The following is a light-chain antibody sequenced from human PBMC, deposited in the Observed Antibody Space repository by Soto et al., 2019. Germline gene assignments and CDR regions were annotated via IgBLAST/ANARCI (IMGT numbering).Light chain of an antibody. V-gene: IGKV3-11*01. Sequence: IRLTQSPATLYSFPGDRVTLSCRPSQYINTRLAWYQHRPGQAPRLLIYQTSIRAAGIPARFSASGSGTDFTLTISGVQPEDFALYYCHQRQSWPRTFGQGTKVDNK. CDR2: QTS. J-gene: IGKJ1*01. CDR3: HQRQSWPRT. CDR1: QYINTR.